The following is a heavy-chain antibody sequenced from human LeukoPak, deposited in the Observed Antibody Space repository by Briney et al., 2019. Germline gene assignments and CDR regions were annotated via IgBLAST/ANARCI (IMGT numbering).Heavy chain of an antibody. Sequence: SETLSLTCTVSGYSISSGYYWGWIRQPPGKGLEWIGSIYHSGSTYYNPSLKSRVTISVDTSKNQFSLELYSVTAADTAVYYCARELGYCSSTSCYGFDPWGQGTLVIVSS. V-gene: IGHV4-38-2*02. J-gene: IGHJ5*02. CDR3: ARELGYCSSTSCYGFDP. CDR1: GYSISSGYY. CDR2: IYHSGST. D-gene: IGHD2-2*01.